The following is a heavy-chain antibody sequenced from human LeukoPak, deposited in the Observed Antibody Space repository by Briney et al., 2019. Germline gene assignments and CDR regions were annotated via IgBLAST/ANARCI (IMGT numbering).Heavy chain of an antibody. CDR3: AGPRASSSYEYYFDY. V-gene: IGHV4-59*12. J-gene: IGHJ4*02. CDR1: GGSISSYY. Sequence: PSETLSLTCTVPGGSISSYYWSWIRQPPGKGLEWIGYMYYSGSTNYNPSLKSRVTISVDTSKNQFSLKLSSVTAADTAVYYCAGPRASSSYEYYFDYWGQGTLVTVSS. D-gene: IGHD6-13*01. CDR2: MYYSGST.